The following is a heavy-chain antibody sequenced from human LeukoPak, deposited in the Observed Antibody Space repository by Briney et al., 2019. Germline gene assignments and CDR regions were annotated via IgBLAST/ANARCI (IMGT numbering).Heavy chain of an antibody. D-gene: IGHD4-17*01. CDR2: IITILGIA. CDR1: GGTFSSYT. J-gene: IGHJ3*02. CDR3: ARSRETTVAPDAFDI. V-gene: IGHV1-69*02. Sequence: SVKVSCEASGGTFSSYTISWVRQAPGQGREWRGRIITILGIANYAQKFQGRVTLTADKSTSTAYMELSSLRSEDTAVYYCARSRETTVAPDAFDIWRQGTMVPVSS.